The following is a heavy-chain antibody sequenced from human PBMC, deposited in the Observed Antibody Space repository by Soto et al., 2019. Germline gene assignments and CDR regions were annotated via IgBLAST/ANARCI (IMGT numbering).Heavy chain of an antibody. J-gene: IGHJ4*02. CDR3: VKAGVRDLIVEGPVDFDN. V-gene: IGHV3-9*01. Sequence: EVQLVESGGGLVQPGRSLRLSCAASGFIFDNSGMHWVRQAPGKGLEWVSGISWNGGNIGYADSVRGRFSISRDNAKDALFLQMDSLRPDDTAFYYCVKAGVRDLIVEGPVDFDNWGQGTLVTVSS. CDR1: GFIFDNSG. CDR2: ISWNGGNI. D-gene: IGHD2-21*01.